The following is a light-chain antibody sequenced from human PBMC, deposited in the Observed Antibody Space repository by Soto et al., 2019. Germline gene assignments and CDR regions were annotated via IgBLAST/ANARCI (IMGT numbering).Light chain of an antibody. J-gene: IGKJ1*01. V-gene: IGKV3-20*01. Sequence: EIVLPQSTATLSLSPGERATLSCRASQSLSGQLAWYQQKPGQAPRLLIYDASNRATGIPDRFSGSGSGTDFTLTISRLEPEDFAVYYCHQYGGSPRTFGQGTKVDIK. CDR2: DAS. CDR3: HQYGGSPRT. CDR1: QSLSGQ.